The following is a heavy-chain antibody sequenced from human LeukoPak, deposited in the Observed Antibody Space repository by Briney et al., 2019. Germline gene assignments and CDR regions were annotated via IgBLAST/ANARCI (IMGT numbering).Heavy chain of an antibody. CDR3: ARAAAVTGTFRDNWFDP. Sequence: GGSLRLSCAASGFTVSSNYMSWVRQAPGKGLEWVSVIYSGGSTYYADSVKGRFTISRDNSKNTLYLQMNSLRPEDTAVYYCARAAAVTGTFRDNWFDPWGQGALATVSS. CDR2: IYSGGST. V-gene: IGHV3-53*05. CDR1: GFTVSSNY. D-gene: IGHD6-19*01. J-gene: IGHJ5*02.